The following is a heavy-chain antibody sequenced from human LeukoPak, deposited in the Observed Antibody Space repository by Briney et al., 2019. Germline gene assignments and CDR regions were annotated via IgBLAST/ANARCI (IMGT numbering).Heavy chain of an antibody. V-gene: IGHV4-38-2*02. Sequence: SETLSLTCSGSNYSISNSLYWGWLRQPPGKGLEWIGSIYRSGSTFYNPSLKSRVTISLDTSKNQFSLKLSSVTAADTAVYFWAKGTYGYYMDVWGKGTTVPVSS. J-gene: IGHJ6*03. CDR2: IYRSGST. CDR1: NYSISNSLY. CDR3: AKGTYGYYMDV. D-gene: IGHD4-17*01.